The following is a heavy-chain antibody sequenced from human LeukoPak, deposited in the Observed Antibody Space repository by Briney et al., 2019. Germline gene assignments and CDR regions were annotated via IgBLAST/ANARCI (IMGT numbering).Heavy chain of an antibody. Sequence: GESLKISCKASGYSFTTHWIGWVRQMPGKGLEWMGIIYPGDSDTRYSPSFQGHVTISADKSISTAYLQWSSLKASDTAMYFCARRLVGATTVNYWGQGALVTVSS. CDR2: IYPGDSDT. CDR3: ARRLVGATTVNY. CDR1: GYSFTTHW. J-gene: IGHJ4*02. D-gene: IGHD1-26*01. V-gene: IGHV5-51*01.